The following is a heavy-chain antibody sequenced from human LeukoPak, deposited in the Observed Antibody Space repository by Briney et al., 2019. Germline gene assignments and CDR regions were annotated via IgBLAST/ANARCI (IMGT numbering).Heavy chain of an antibody. CDR1: GFIFRSYW. CDR3: VRGMRDYYGLDY. CDR2: IKQAGSES. D-gene: IGHD3-10*01. J-gene: IGHJ4*02. V-gene: IGHV3-7*01. Sequence: GGSLRLSCAASGFIFRSYWMTWVRQAPGKGLEWVANIKQAGSESSYVDSVKGRFTISRDNAKNSLYLQINSLRAEDTAVYYCVRGMRDYYGLDYWGQGTLVTVSS.